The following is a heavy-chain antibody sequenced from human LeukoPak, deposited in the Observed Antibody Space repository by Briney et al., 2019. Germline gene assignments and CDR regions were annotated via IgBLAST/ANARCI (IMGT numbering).Heavy chain of an antibody. D-gene: IGHD4-17*01. J-gene: IGHJ1*01. CDR2: INPSGGST. CDR1: GYTFTGYY. CDR3: ARAYGDYAEYFQH. Sequence: GASVKVSCKASGYTFTGYYMHWVRQAPGQGLEWMGIINPSGGSTSYAQKFQGRVTMTRDTSTSTVYMELSSLRSEGTAVYYCARAYGDYAEYFQHWGQGTLVTVSS. V-gene: IGHV1-46*01.